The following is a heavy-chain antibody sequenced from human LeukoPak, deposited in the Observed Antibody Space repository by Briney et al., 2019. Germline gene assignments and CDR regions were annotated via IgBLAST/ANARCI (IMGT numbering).Heavy chain of an antibody. Sequence: ASVKVSCKASGYTFTGYYMHWVRQAPGQGLEWMGRINPNSGGTNYAQKFQGRVTMTRDTSISTAYMELSRLRSDDTTVYYCARSPELWDFWSGYYEYYFDYWGQGTLVTVSS. D-gene: IGHD3-3*01. CDR2: INPNSGGT. CDR1: GYTFTGYY. CDR3: ARSPELWDFWSGYYEYYFDY. V-gene: IGHV1-2*06. J-gene: IGHJ4*02.